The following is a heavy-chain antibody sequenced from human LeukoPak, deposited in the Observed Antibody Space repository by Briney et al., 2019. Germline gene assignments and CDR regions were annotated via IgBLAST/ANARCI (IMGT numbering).Heavy chain of an antibody. CDR1: GFTFSSYA. Sequence: GRSLRLPCAASGFTFSSYAMHWVRQAPGKGLEWVAVISYDGSNKYYADSVKGRFTISRDNSKNTLYLQMNSLRAEDTAVYYCATDSNQNPLDYWGQGTLVTVSS. CDR3: ATDSNQNPLDY. J-gene: IGHJ4*02. CDR2: ISYDGSNK. D-gene: IGHD1-14*01. V-gene: IGHV3-30-3*01.